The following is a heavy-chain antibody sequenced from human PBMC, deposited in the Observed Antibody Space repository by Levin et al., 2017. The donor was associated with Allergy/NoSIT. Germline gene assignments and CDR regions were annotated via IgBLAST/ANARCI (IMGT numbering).Heavy chain of an antibody. D-gene: IGHD6-13*01. CDR1: GFTFSSYA. J-gene: IGHJ6*02. CDR2: ISYDGSNK. V-gene: IGHV3-30*04. Sequence: GESLKISCAASGFTFSSYAMHWVRQAPGKGLEWVAVISYDGSNKYYADSVKGRFTISRDNSKNTLYLQMNSLRAEDTAVYYCARDGVSSSWIYYYYGMDVWGQGTTVTVSS. CDR3: ARDGVSSSWIYYYYGMDV.